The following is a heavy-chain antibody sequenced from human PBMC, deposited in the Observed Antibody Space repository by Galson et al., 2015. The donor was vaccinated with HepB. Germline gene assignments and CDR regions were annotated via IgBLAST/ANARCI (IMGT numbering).Heavy chain of an antibody. D-gene: IGHD3-16*01. V-gene: IGHV1-8*01. Sequence: SVKVSCKAPGYTFTSYDINWVRQATGQGLEWMGWMDPNNGNTGYAQKFQGRVTMTRNTSISTAYLELSSLTSDDTAVFYCARGPRGERAYYMDVWGKGTTVTVSS. CDR3: ARGPRGERAYYMDV. CDR2: MDPNNGNT. CDR1: GYTFTSYD. J-gene: IGHJ6*03.